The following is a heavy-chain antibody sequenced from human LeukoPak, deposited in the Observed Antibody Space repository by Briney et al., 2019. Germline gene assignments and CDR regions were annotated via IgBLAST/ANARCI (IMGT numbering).Heavy chain of an antibody. D-gene: IGHD3-3*01. V-gene: IGHV3-30-3*01. Sequence: GGSLRLSCAASGFTFSSYAMHWVRQAPGKGLEWVAVISYDGSNKYYADSVKGRFTISRDNSKNTLYLQMNSLRAEDTAVYYCARSMAVPYYDFWSGYYGPPFDYWGQGILVTVSS. CDR3: ARSMAVPYYDFWSGYYGPPFDY. CDR2: ISYDGSNK. CDR1: GFTFSSYA. J-gene: IGHJ4*02.